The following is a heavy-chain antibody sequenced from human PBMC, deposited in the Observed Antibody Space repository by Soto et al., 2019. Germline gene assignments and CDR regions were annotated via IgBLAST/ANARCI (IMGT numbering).Heavy chain of an antibody. CDR2: IVVGSGNT. D-gene: IGHD3-3*01. Sequence: GASVKVSCKASGFTLTSSAVQWVRQALGQRLEWIGWIVVGSGNTNYAQKFQERVTITRDMSTSTAYMELSSLRSEDTAVYYCAADLGGLRFLEWLLHHYYYYGMDVWGQGTTVTVSS. V-gene: IGHV1-58*01. J-gene: IGHJ6*02. CDR3: AADLGGLRFLEWLLHHYYYYGMDV. CDR1: GFTLTSSA.